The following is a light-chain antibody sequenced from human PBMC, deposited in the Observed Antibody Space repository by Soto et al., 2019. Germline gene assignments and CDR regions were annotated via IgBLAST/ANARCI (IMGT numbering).Light chain of an antibody. Sequence: DFQMAQSPSSLSASVGDRVTMSCRSSHSISTSLNWYQQKPGKAPNLLIYDADTLHRGVPSRFSGSGSGTEFTLTISGLQSEDFATYFCQQSFTTPLTFGAGTKVEIK. V-gene: IGKV1-39*01. J-gene: IGKJ4*01. CDR3: QQSFTTPLT. CDR2: DAD. CDR1: HSISTS.